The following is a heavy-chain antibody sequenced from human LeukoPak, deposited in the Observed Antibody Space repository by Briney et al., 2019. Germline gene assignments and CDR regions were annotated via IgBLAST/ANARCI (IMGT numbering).Heavy chain of an antibody. CDR2: INHSGST. CDR1: GGSFSGYY. D-gene: IGHD3-22*01. J-gene: IGHJ3*02. V-gene: IGHV4-34*01. CDR3: ARSPLRNYYDSSGYFPFDI. Sequence: PSETLSLTCAVYGGSFSGYYWSWIRQPPGKGLEWIGEINHSGSTNYNPSLKSRVTISVDTSKNQFSLKLSSVTAADTAVYYCARSPLRNYYDSSGYFPFDIWGQGTMVTVSS.